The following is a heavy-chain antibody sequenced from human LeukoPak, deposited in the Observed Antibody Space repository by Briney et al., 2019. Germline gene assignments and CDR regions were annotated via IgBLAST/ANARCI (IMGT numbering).Heavy chain of an antibody. J-gene: IGHJ5*02. Sequence: PSETLSLTCTVSGGSISSSSYSWGWIRQPPGKGLEWSGSIYYSGSTYYNPSLKSRVTISVDTSKNQFSLKLSSMTAADTAVYYCARGSTSFGDCGWFDPWGQGTLVTVSS. D-gene: IGHD3-10*01. CDR1: GGSISSSSYS. CDR3: ARGSTSFGDCGWFDP. CDR2: IYYSGST. V-gene: IGHV4-39*07.